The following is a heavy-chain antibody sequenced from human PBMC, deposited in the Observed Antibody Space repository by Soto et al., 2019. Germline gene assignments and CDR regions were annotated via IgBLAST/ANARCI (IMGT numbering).Heavy chain of an antibody. CDR2: IQSKADGGTT. V-gene: IGHV3-15*01. CDR1: GFTFSHAY. CDR3: AKVIYGGNSEHYGMDV. Sequence: GGSLRLSCAASGFTFSHAYMSWVRQAPGKGLEWVGRIQSKADGGTTDYAAPVKGRFSISRDDSRNTLYLQMNSLRAEDTAVYYCAKVIYGGNSEHYGMDVWGQGTTVTVS. D-gene: IGHD4-17*01. J-gene: IGHJ6*02.